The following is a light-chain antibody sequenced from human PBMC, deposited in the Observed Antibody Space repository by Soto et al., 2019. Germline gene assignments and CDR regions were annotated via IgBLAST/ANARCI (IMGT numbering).Light chain of an antibody. CDR1: SSDVGGYNY. V-gene: IGLV2-14*01. Sequence: QSALTQPASVSGSPGQSITISCTGTSSDVGGYNYVSWYQPHPGKAPKLMIYDVSNRPLGVSNRVSGSKSGNTASLTISGLQAEDEADYYCSSYTSSSTRVFGGGTKLTVL. CDR3: SSYTSSSTRV. CDR2: DVS. J-gene: IGLJ2*01.